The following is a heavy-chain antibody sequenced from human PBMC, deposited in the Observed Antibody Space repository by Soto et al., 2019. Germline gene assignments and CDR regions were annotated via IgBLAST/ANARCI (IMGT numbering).Heavy chain of an antibody. CDR3: ARGTYYYYYGLDV. V-gene: IGHV4-59*01. J-gene: IGHJ6*02. Sequence: SETLSLTCIVAGGSITSNYWSLIRQPPGKGLEWIGYIYYSGNTNYNPSLKSRVIISIDTSKNHFFMKLSSVTAADTAVYYCARGTYYYYYGLDVWCQGTKVTVS. D-gene: IGHD1-1*01. CDR1: GGSITSNY. CDR2: IYYSGNT.